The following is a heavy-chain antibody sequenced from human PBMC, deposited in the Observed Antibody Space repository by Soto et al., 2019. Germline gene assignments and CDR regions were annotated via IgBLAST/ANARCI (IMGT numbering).Heavy chain of an antibody. CDR2: IFHGGNT. CDR3: ARARWYDAFDV. CDR1: GFFISSGNY. V-gene: IGHV4-38-2*01. D-gene: IGHD2-15*01. J-gene: IGHJ3*01. Sequence: EPLSLTCAVSGFFISSGNYWGWIRKPPGKGLEWIGSIFHGGNTYYNPSLKSRVTISVDMSKNQFSLKLNSVTAADTAVYYCARARWYDAFDVWGQGTVVTVS.